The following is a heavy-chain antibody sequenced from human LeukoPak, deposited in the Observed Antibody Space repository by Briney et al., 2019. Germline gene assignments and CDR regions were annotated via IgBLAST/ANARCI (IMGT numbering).Heavy chain of an antibody. V-gene: IGHV1-2*02. CDR2: INPNSGDT. CDR3: ARVGSSGWYVHPTLDY. Sequence: GASVKVSCKASGYTFTGYYMHWVRRAPGQGLEWMGWINPNSGDTNYAQKFQDRVTVTRDTSISTAYMDLSWLRSDDTAVYYCARVGSSGWYVHPTLDYWGQGTLVTVSS. CDR1: GYTFTGYY. D-gene: IGHD6-19*01. J-gene: IGHJ4*02.